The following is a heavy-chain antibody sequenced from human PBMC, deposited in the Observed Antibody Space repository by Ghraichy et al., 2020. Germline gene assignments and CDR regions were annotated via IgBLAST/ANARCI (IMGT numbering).Heavy chain of an antibody. V-gene: IGHV3-11*01. CDR2: ISSRGNTT. Sequence: SCAGSGFTFSDYYMNWIRQAPGKGLEWVSHISSRGNTTYYADSVQGRFTISRDNAKNSLYLQMNNLKPEDTAVYFCARGVSSDYWGQGTLLIVSS. J-gene: IGHJ4*02. CDR1: GFTFSDYY. D-gene: IGHD4-11*01. CDR3: ARGVSSDY.